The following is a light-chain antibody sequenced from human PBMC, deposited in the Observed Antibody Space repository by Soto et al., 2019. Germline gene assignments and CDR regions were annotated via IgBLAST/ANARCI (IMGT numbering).Light chain of an antibody. CDR1: SSNIGNNY. J-gene: IGLJ3*02. V-gene: IGLV1-51*02. CDR3: GTWDSSRSAAV. CDR2: ENN. Sequence: QSVLTQPPSVSAAPGQKVTISCSGNSSNIGNNYVSWYQQLPGTAPKLLIYENNKRPSGIPDRFSGSKSGTSATLGITGLQTGDEADYYCGTWDSSRSAAVFGGGTQLTVL.